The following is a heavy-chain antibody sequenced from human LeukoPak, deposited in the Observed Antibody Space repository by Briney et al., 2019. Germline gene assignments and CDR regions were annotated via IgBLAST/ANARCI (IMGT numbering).Heavy chain of an antibody. J-gene: IGHJ6*02. D-gene: IGHD3-9*01. Sequence: GGSLRLSCAASGFTFNDYYMSWIRQAPGKGLEWVTYISSSGSTIYYADSVKGRFTISRDNAKNSLYLQMNSLRAEDTAVYYCARSLHYDILTGSGMDVWGQATTVTVSS. CDR3: ARSLHYDILTGSGMDV. V-gene: IGHV3-11*01. CDR2: ISSSGSTI. CDR1: GFTFNDYY.